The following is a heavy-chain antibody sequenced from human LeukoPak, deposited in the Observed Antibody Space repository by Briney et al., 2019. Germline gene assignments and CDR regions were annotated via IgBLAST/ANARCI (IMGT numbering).Heavy chain of an antibody. CDR1: GGSFSGYY. V-gene: IGHV4-34*01. Sequence: SERASPTCAVYGGSFSGYYWSWSRQPPGKGLEWIGEINHSGSTNYNPSLKSRVTISVDTSKNQFSLNLSSVTAADTAVYYCARNFQYFDLPDYGGQGTLVTVSS. CDR2: INHSGST. J-gene: IGHJ4*02. CDR3: ARNFQYFDLPDY. D-gene: IGHD2/OR15-2a*01.